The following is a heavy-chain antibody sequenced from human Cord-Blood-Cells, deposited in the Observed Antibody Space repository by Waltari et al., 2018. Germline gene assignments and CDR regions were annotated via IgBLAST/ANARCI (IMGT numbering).Heavy chain of an antibody. CDR2: INHSGRT. V-gene: IGHV4-34*01. CDR1: GGSFSGYY. CDR3: ARGLGGYYFDY. J-gene: IGHJ4*02. D-gene: IGHD3-22*01. Sequence: QVQLQQWGAGLLKPSETLSLTCAVYGGSFSGYYWSWIRQPPGKGLEWIGEINHSGRTNYNPSLKGRVTISVDTSKNQFSLKLSSVTAADTAVYYCARGLGGYYFDYWGQGTLVTVSS.